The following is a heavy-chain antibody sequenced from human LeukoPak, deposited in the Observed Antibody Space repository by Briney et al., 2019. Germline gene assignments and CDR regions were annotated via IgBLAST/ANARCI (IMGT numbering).Heavy chain of an antibody. CDR1: GFTFSSYA. D-gene: IGHD6-19*01. CDR3: AKGEQWLYSEYFQH. Sequence: PGASLRLSCAASGFTFSSYAMSWVRQAPGQGLEWVSAISGSGGSTYYADSVKGRFTISRDNSKNTLYLQMNSLRAEDTAVYYCAKGEQWLYSEYFQHWGQGTLVTVSS. J-gene: IGHJ1*01. V-gene: IGHV3-23*01. CDR2: ISGSGGST.